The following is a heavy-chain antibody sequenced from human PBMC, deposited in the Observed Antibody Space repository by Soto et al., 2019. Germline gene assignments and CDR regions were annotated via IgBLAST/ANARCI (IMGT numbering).Heavy chain of an antibody. V-gene: IGHV1-18*01. Sequence: GASVKVSCKASGYTFTSYGISWVRQAPGQGLEWMGWISAYNGNTNYAQKLQGRVTMTTDTSTSTAYMELRSLRSDDTAVYYCARSEYCSGGSCYFDFWGQGILVTVSS. D-gene: IGHD2-15*01. CDR3: ARSEYCSGGSCYFDF. J-gene: IGHJ4*02. CDR1: GYTFTSYG. CDR2: ISAYNGNT.